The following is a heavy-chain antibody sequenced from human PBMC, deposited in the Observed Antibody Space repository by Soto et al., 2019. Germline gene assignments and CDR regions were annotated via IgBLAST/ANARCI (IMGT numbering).Heavy chain of an antibody. CDR3: AQTLGLAVAGPGRFDL. D-gene: IGHD6-19*01. V-gene: IGHV1-69*12. CDR2: ITPMFGTA. Sequence: QVQLVQSGAEVKKYGSSVKVSCKASGGTFSRYAISWVRQAPGQGLEWMGGITPMFGTANYAQRFQGRVTITADESTSTAYMQLSGLRSDDTAVYYWAQTLGLAVAGPGRFDLWGRGTLVTVSS. J-gene: IGHJ2*01. CDR1: GGTFSRYA.